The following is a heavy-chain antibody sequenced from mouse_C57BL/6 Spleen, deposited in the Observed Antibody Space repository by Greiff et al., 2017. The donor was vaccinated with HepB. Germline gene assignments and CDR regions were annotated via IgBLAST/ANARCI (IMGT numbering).Heavy chain of an antibody. V-gene: IGHV1-82*01. CDR1: GYAFSSSW. CDR3: ARDYYGSSRYWYFDV. D-gene: IGHD1-1*01. Sequence: VQLVESGPELVKPGASVKISCKASGYAFSSSWMNWVKQRPGKGLEWIGRIYPGDGDTNYNGKFKGKATLTADKSSSTAYMQLSSLTSEDSAVYFCARDYYGSSRYWYFDVWGTGTTVTVSS. J-gene: IGHJ1*03. CDR2: IYPGDGDT.